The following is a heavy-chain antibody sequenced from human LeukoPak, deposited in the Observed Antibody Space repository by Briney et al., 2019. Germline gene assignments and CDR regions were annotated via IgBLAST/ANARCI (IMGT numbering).Heavy chain of an antibody. D-gene: IGHD6-13*01. CDR3: ARAVRAAAGHFDY. V-gene: IGHV4-39*01. Sequence: SETLSLTCTVSGGSISSSSYYWGWIRQPPGKGLEWIGSVYYSGSTYYNPSLKSRVTISVDTSKNQFSLKLSSVTAADTAVYYCARAVRAAAGHFDYWGQGTLVTVSS. CDR2: VYYSGST. J-gene: IGHJ4*02. CDR1: GGSISSSSYY.